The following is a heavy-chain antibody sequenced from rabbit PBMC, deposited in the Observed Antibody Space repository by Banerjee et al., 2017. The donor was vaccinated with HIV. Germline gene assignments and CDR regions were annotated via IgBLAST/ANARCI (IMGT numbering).Heavy chain of an antibody. V-gene: IGHV1S45*01. J-gene: IGHJ6*01. CDR2: INASTGKP. CDR3: ARDTSSSFSSYGMDL. Sequence: QEQLVESGGGLVQPEGSLTLTCKASGFSFSDRDVMCWVRQAPGKGLQWIACINASTGKPVYATWASGRFTISRTSSTTVTLQMTSLTAADTATYFCARDTSSSFSSYGMDLWGPGTLAPS. D-gene: IGHD1-1*01. CDR1: GFSFSDRDV.